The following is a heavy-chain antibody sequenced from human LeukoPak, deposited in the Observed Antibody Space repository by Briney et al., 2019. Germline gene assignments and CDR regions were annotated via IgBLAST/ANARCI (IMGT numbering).Heavy chain of an antibody. CDR2: IWFDGNNK. D-gene: IGHD2-21*02. J-gene: IGHJ4*02. V-gene: IGHV3-33*01. CDR1: GFIFSSYG. Sequence: PGRSLRLSCAASGFIFSSYGMHWVRQAPGKGLEWVAIIWFDGNNKYYGDSVKGRFTISRDNSKNTLDLQMDSLRVEDTAVYYCARAAYCGGDCYYFDYWGQGILVTVSS. CDR3: ARAAYCGGDCYYFDY.